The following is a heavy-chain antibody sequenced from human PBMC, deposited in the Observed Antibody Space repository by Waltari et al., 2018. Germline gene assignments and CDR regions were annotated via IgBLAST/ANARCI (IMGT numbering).Heavy chain of an antibody. CDR1: GASISSNYW. CDR3: AADRGNGLYFDY. D-gene: IGHD2-15*01. V-gene: IGHV4-4*02. Sequence: QVKLQESGPGLVKPSGTLSPTSVVSGASISSNYWWSWVRQSPGKGLEWIGQIHPSAKTYSPPSGQSRVSVSFDKSKNQFSLGLDFVSDADTAVYYCAADRGNGLYFDYWGQGTLVTVSS. J-gene: IGHJ4*02. CDR2: IHPSAKT.